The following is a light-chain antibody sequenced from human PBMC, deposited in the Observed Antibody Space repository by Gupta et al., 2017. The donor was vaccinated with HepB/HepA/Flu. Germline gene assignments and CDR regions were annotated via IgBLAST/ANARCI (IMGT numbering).Light chain of an antibody. CDR1: QSISSY. Sequence: DIQMTQSPSSLSASVGDRVTITCRASQSISSYLNWYQQKPGKAPKLLIYAASSLQSGIPSRFSGSGSGTDFTLTIGRLQPEDFATYYCQQSDSTPLTCGGGTKVEIK. J-gene: IGKJ4*01. CDR3: QQSDSTPLT. CDR2: AAS. V-gene: IGKV1-39*01.